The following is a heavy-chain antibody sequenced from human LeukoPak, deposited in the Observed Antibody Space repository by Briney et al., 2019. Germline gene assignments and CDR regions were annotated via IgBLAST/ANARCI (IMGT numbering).Heavy chain of an antibody. Sequence: GGSLRLSCAASGFTFSSYSMNWVRQAPGKGLGWVSSISISSSYIYYADSVKGRSTISRTNDKNSLYLQMNSLRAEDTAVYYCARVNEGAVAGHDAFDIWGQGTMVTVSS. V-gene: IGHV3-21*01. CDR2: ISISSSYI. J-gene: IGHJ3*02. D-gene: IGHD6-19*01. CDR1: GFTFSSYS. CDR3: ARVNEGAVAGHDAFDI.